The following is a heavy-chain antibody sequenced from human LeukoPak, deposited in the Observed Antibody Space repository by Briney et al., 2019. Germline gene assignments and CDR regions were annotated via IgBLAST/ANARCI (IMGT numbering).Heavy chain of an antibody. CDR2: ISSSSSYI. CDR1: GFTFSSYS. J-gene: IGHJ4*02. Sequence: GGSLRLSCAASGFTFSSYSMNWVRQAPGKGLEWVSSISSSSSYIYYADSVKGRFTISRDNAKNSLYLQMNSLRAEDTAVYYCARDLPWYDFWSGYYASFDYWGQGTLVTVSS. D-gene: IGHD3-3*01. CDR3: ARDLPWYDFWSGYYASFDY. V-gene: IGHV3-21*01.